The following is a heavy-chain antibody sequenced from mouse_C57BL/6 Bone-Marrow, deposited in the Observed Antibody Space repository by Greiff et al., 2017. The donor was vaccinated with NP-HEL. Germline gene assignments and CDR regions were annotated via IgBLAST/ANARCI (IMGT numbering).Heavy chain of an antibody. Sequence: EVQLHQSGPELVKPGASVKIPCKASGYTFTDYNMDWVKQSHGKSLEWIGDINPNNGGTIYNQKFKGKATLTVDKSSSTAYMELRSLTSEDTAVYYCARSYDYAYAMDYWGQGTSVTVSS. D-gene: IGHD2-4*01. CDR2: INPNNGGT. CDR3: ARSYDYAYAMDY. CDR1: GYTFTDYN. J-gene: IGHJ4*01. V-gene: IGHV1-18*01.